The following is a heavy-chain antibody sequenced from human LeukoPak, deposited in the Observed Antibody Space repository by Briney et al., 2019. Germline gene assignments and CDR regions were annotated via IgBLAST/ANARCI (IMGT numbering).Heavy chain of an antibody. CDR1: GFTFSSYA. J-gene: IGHJ4*02. D-gene: IGHD3-16*02. Sequence: PGGSLRLSCAASGFTFSSYAMSWVRQAPGKGLEWVSAISGSGGSTYYADSVKGRFTISRDNSKNTLYLQMNSLRAEDTAVYYCAKDRGDYVWGSYRSFDYWGQGTLVTVSS. V-gene: IGHV3-23*01. CDR3: AKDRGDYVWGSYRSFDY. CDR2: ISGSGGST.